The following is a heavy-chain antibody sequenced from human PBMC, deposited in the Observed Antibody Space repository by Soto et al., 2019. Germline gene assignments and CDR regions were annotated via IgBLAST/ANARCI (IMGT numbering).Heavy chain of an antibody. D-gene: IGHD2-15*01. V-gene: IGHV3-30*18. CDR2: ISYDGSNK. CDR1: GFTFSRYG. CDR3: AKDGGSGGSWDFDY. Sequence: QVQLVESGGGVVQPGRSLRLSCAASGFTFSRYGMHWVRQAPGKGLEWVAVISYDGSNKYYADSVKGRFTISRDNSKNTLYLQMNSLRAEDTAVYYCAKDGGSGGSWDFDYWGQGTLVTVSS. J-gene: IGHJ4*02.